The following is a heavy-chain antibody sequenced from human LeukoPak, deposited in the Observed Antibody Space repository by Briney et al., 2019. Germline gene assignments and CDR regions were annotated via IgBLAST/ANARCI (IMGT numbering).Heavy chain of an antibody. J-gene: IGHJ4*02. CDR3: AQSSRFRGWIIDY. D-gene: IGHD3-22*01. V-gene: IGHV3-48*03. Sequence: GGSLRLSCAASGFTFSSYEMNWVRQAPGKGLEWVSYISSSGSTIYYADSVKGRFTISRDKAKNSLYLQMNSLRAEDTAVYYCAQSSRFRGWIIDYWGQGTLVTVSS. CDR1: GFTFSSYE. CDR2: ISSSGSTI.